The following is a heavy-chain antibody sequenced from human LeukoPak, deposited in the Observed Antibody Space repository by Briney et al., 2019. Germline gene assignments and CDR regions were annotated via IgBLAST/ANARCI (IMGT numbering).Heavy chain of an antibody. D-gene: IGHD2-2*01. Sequence: GESLKTSCKGSGYSFTSYWIGWVRQMPGKGLEWMGIIYPGDSDTRYSPSFQGQVTISADKSISTAYLQWSSLKASDTAMYYCARGGVYCSSTSCYYDYWGQGTLVTVSS. J-gene: IGHJ4*02. V-gene: IGHV5-51*01. CDR2: IYPGDSDT. CDR1: GYSFTSYW. CDR3: ARGGVYCSSTSCYYDY.